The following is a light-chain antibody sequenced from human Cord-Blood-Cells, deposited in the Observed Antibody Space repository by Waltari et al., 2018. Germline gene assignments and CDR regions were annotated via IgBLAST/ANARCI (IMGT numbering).Light chain of an antibody. Sequence: EIVMTHSPATLSVSPGERATLPCRASQSVSRHLAWYKQTPGRAPRLPIYGASTRATGIPARFSGSGSGEEFTLNISSLHSEDFALYYCQQYNNWPPITFGQGTRLEIK. CDR1: QSVSRH. J-gene: IGKJ5*01. CDR2: GAS. CDR3: QQYNNWPPIT. V-gene: IGKV3-15*01.